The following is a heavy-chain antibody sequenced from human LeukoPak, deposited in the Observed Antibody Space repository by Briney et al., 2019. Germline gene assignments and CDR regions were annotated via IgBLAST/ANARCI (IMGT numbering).Heavy chain of an antibody. CDR1: GFTFSSYG. Sequence: GGSLRLSCAASGFTFSSYGMHWVRQAPGKGLEWVAVIWYGGSNKYYADSVKGRFTISRDNSKNTLYLQMNSLRAEDTAVYYCAKAQSPWYSSSYSASWITDWGQGTLVTVSS. CDR2: IWYGGSNK. D-gene: IGHD6-6*01. J-gene: IGHJ4*02. CDR3: AKAQSPWYSSSYSASWITD. V-gene: IGHV3-30*02.